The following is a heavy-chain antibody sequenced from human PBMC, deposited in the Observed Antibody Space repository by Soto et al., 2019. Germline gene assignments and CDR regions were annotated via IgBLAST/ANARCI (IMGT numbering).Heavy chain of an antibody. J-gene: IGHJ4*02. V-gene: IGHV3-23*01. Sequence: GGSLRLSCAASGITLSSYAMSWVRQAPGKGLEWVSAISGSGGSTYYADSVKGRFTISRDNSKNTLYLQMNSLRAEDTAVYYCAKGRYGYTYGSFDYWGQGTLVTVS. CDR1: GITLSSYA. D-gene: IGHD5-18*01. CDR3: AKGRYGYTYGSFDY. CDR2: ISGSGGST.